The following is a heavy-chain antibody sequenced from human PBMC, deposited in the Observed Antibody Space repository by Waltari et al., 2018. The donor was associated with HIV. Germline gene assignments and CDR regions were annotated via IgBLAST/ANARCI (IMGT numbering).Heavy chain of an antibody. Sequence: VQPGGSLRLSCAASGFPFDTYAMNWVRQAPGKRLEWVSAISGSGDITYSAASVKGRFTISRDNSKNTVFLQMRSLRAEDTAVYYCAKDLGDYVWGMFTGAHFDSWGQGTLV. V-gene: IGHV3-23*01. CDR3: AKDLGDYVWGMFTGAHFDS. D-gene: IGHD3-16*01. J-gene: IGHJ5*01. CDR2: ISGSGDIT. CDR1: GFPFDTYA.